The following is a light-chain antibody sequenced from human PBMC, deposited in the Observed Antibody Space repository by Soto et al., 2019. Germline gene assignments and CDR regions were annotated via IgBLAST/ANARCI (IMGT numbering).Light chain of an antibody. CDR2: EVS. J-gene: IGLJ1*01. V-gene: IGLV2-23*02. CDR1: SSDVGNYNL. Sequence: QSALTQPASVSGSPGQSITISCTGTSSDVGNYNLVSWYQQHPGKAPKLMIYEVSKRPSGVPDRFSGSKSGNTASLTISGLQAEDEADYYCCSYAGSYVFGTGTKLTVL. CDR3: CSYAGSYV.